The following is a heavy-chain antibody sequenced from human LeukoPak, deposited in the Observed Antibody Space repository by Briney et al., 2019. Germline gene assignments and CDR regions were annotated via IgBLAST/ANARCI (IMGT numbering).Heavy chain of an antibody. V-gene: IGHV1-46*01. J-gene: IGHJ4*02. Sequence: ASVKVSCKASGYTFTNNYLHWVRQAPGQGLEWMGMIYPRDGSASYAQNFQGRVTVTRDTSTTTVHMELRGLRSEDTAVYYCARDQEGFDYWVQGTVVTVSS. CDR1: GYTFTNNY. CDR3: ARDQEGFDY. CDR2: IYPRDGSA.